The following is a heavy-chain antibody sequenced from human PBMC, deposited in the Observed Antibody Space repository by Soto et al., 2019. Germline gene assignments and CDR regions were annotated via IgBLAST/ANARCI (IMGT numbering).Heavy chain of an antibody. CDR3: AKVPPRSSSWSPYYYYYGMDV. D-gene: IGHD6-13*01. V-gene: IGHV1-69*01. J-gene: IGHJ6*02. Sequence: QVQLVQSGAEVKKPGSSVKVSCKASGGTFSSYAISWVRQAPGQGLEWMGGIIPIFGTANYAQKFQGRVTITADESTSTAYMELSSLRSEDTAVYYCAKVPPRSSSWSPYYYYYGMDVWGQGTTVTVSS. CDR2: IIPIFGTA. CDR1: GGTFSSYA.